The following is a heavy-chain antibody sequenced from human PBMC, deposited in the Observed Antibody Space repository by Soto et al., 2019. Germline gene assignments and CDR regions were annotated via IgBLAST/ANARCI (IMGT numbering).Heavy chain of an antibody. CDR2: ISYDGSNK. Sequence: GGSLRLSCAASGFTFSSYAMHWVRQAPGKGLEWVAVISYDGSNKYHADSVKGRFTISRDNSKNTLYLQMNSLRAEDTAVYYCARDGDGPYYYGMDVWGQGTTVTVS. J-gene: IGHJ6*02. CDR1: GFTFSSYA. D-gene: IGHD7-27*01. V-gene: IGHV3-30-3*01. CDR3: ARDGDGPYYYGMDV.